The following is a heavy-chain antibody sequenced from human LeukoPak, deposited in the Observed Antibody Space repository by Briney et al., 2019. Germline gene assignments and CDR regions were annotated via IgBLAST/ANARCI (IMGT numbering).Heavy chain of an antibody. CDR2: IIPIFGTA. Sequence: SVKVSCKASGGTFSSYAISWVRQAPGQGLEWMGGIIPIFGTANYAQKFQGRVTITADESTSTAYMELSSLRSEDTAVYYCARLMTTTSGLDFNWFDPWGQGTLVTVSS. CDR3: ARLMTTTSGLDFNWFDP. CDR1: GGTFSSYA. J-gene: IGHJ5*02. V-gene: IGHV1-69*01. D-gene: IGHD3/OR15-3a*01.